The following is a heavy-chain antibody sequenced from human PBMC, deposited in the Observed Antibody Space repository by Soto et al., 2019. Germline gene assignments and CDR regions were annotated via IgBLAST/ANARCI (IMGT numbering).Heavy chain of an antibody. CDR1: GFTFSSYW. CDR2: INSDGSST. CDR3: ARGITGTTVDY. Sequence: PGESLKISCAASGFTFSSYWMHWVRQAPGKGLVWVSRINSDGSSTSYADSVKGRFTISRDNAKNTLYLQMNSLRAEDTAVYYCARGITGTTVDYWGQGTLVTVSS. J-gene: IGHJ4*02. V-gene: IGHV3-74*01. D-gene: IGHD1-7*01.